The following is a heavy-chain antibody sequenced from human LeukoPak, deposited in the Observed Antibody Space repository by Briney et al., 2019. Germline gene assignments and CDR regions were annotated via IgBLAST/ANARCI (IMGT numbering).Heavy chain of an antibody. CDR3: ARLGTTSFYFDY. Sequence: PSETLSLTCTVSGGSISSGGYYWSWIRQHPGKGLEWIGYIYYSGSTNYNPSLKSRVTISVDTSKNQFSLKLSSVTAADTAVYYCARLGTTSFYFDYWGQGTLVTVSS. CDR1: GGSISSGGYY. J-gene: IGHJ4*02. D-gene: IGHD4-17*01. CDR2: IYYSGST. V-gene: IGHV4-61*08.